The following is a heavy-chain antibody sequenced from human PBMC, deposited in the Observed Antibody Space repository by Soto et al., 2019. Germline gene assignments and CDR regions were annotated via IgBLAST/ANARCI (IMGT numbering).Heavy chain of an antibody. CDR3: SRDPGSGHYFDY. D-gene: IGHD2-15*01. Sequence: ASVKVSCKASGYTFISNAIHWVRRAPGQRLEWMGWINPDNGNTKYSQNFQGRVTLTRDTSATTAYMELRSLTPEDTAVYYCSRDPGSGHYFDYWGQGALVTVSS. CDR1: GYTFISNA. J-gene: IGHJ4*02. CDR2: INPDNGNT. V-gene: IGHV1-3*01.